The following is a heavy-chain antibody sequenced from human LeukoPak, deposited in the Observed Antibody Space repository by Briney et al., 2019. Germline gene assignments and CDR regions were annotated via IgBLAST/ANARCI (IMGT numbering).Heavy chain of an antibody. CDR1: GGSISSSSYY. Sequence: SETLSLTCTVSGGSISSSSYYWGWIRQPPGQGLEWIGRISYSGNTYYSPSLKSRVTMSVDTSKNHFSLRLTSVIAADTAVYYCARLTHSYYSDTSGYYPYYYMDVWGKGTTVTVTS. CDR3: ARLTHSYYSDTSGYYPYYYMDV. D-gene: IGHD3-22*01. V-gene: IGHV4-39*02. J-gene: IGHJ6*03. CDR2: ISYSGNT.